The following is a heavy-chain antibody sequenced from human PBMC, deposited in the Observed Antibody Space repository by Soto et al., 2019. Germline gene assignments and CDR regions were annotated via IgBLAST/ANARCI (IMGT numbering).Heavy chain of an antibody. Sequence: VGSLSLSCAASGFTFSSYSMNWVRQPPGKGLEWVSSICSSSSYIYYADSVKGRFTISRDKAKNSMYLKMKSLRAEDTAVYYCARQVPKVVVVVAAPTPFDYWGQGTMVTVSS. CDR2: ICSSSSYI. J-gene: IGHJ4*02. V-gene: IGHV3-21*01. CDR3: ARQVPKVVVVVAAPTPFDY. D-gene: IGHD2-15*01. CDR1: GFTFSSYS.